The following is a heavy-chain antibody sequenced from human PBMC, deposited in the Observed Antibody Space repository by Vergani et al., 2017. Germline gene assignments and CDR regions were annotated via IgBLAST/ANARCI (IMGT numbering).Heavy chain of an antibody. CDR1: GFTFSSYA. V-gene: IGHV3-23*01. CDR3: AKSGNDFWSGYYPYGMDV. CDR2: ISGSGGST. Sequence: EVQLLESGGGLVQPGGSLRLSCAASGFTFSSYAMSWVRQAPGKGLEWVSAISGSGGSTYYADSVKGRLTISRDNSKNTLYLQMNSLRAEDTAVYYCAKSGNDFWSGYYPYGMDVWGQGTTVTVSS. D-gene: IGHD3-3*01. J-gene: IGHJ6*02.